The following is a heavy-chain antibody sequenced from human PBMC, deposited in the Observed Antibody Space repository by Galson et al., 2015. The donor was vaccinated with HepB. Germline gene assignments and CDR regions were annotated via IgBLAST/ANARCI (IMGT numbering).Heavy chain of an antibody. V-gene: IGHV6-1*01. Sequence: CAISGDSVSSNSAAWNWIRQSPSRGLEWLGRTYYRSKWYNDYAVSVKSRITINPDTSKNQFSLQLNSVTPEDTAVYYCARGGRSSSWPRFDYWGQGTLVTVSS. D-gene: IGHD6-13*01. CDR3: ARGGRSSSWPRFDY. CDR1: GDSVSSNSAA. J-gene: IGHJ4*02. CDR2: TYYRSKWYN.